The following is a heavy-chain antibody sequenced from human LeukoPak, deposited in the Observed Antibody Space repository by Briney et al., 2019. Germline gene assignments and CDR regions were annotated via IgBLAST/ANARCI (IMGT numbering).Heavy chain of an antibody. V-gene: IGHV3-23*01. D-gene: IGHD2-15*01. CDR2: ISSDGGST. Sequence: GGSLRLSCAASGFSFSTYWMTWVRQAPGKGLEWVSTISSDGGSTYYAHSVKGRFTISRDNSKNTLFLQMSSLRAEDTAVYYCARYCSGSICYSGVDYWGQGTLVPVSS. CDR1: GFSFSTYW. CDR3: ARYCSGSICYSGVDY. J-gene: IGHJ4*02.